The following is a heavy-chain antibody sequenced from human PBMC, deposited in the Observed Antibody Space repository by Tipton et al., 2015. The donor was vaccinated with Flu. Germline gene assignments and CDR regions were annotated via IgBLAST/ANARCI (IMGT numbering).Heavy chain of an antibody. CDR1: GGSFSGFY. CDR2: INHSGSP. Sequence: LRLSCAVYGGSFSGFYWSWIRQPPGKGLEWIGEINHSGSPNYNPSLKSRVTISVDTSKNQFSLKVTSLTAADTAVYYCARGSEYANAYLDFWGQGTLVTVSS. V-gene: IGHV4-34*01. J-gene: IGHJ4*02. D-gene: IGHD2-2*01. CDR3: ARGSEYANAYLDF.